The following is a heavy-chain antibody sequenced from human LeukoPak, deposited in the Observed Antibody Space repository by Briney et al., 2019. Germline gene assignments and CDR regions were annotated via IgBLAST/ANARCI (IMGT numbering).Heavy chain of an antibody. J-gene: IGHJ3*02. CDR1: GGSISSSSYY. D-gene: IGHD6-19*01. CDR2: IYYSGST. CDR3: AREHAVAGSDAFDI. Sequence: PSETLSLTCTVSGGSISSSSYYWGWIRQPPGKGLEWIGSIYYSGSTYYNPSLKSRVTISLDMSKNQFSLKVKSVTAADTAVYYCAREHAVAGSDAFDIWGQGTMVTVSS. V-gene: IGHV4-39*07.